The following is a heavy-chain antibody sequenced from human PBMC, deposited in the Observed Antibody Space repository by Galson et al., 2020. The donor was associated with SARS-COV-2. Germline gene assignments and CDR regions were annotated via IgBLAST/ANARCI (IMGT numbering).Heavy chain of an antibody. J-gene: IGHJ4*02. Sequence: SQTLSLTCTVSGGSIISSSYYWNWIRQPPGKGLEWIGSIYYSGITYYNPSLKSRVIILVDTSKNQFSLKLSSVTAADTAAYYCARGGKAYGDHIGYWGQGTLVTVSS. CDR1: GGSIISSSYY. V-gene: IGHV4-39*07. CDR3: ARGGKAYGDHIGY. D-gene: IGHD4-17*01. CDR2: IYYSGIT.